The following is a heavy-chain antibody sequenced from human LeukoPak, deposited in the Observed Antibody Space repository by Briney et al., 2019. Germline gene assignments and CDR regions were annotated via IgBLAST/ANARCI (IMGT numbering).Heavy chain of an antibody. CDR2: IYYSGST. CDR3: ARDHVLWFGELVDP. V-gene: IGHV4-38-2*02. Sequence: NPSETLSLTCTVSGYSISSGYYWGWVRQPPGKGLEWIGSIYYSGSTYYNPSLKSRVTISVDTSKNQFSLKLSSVTAADTAVYYYARDHVLWFGELVDPWGQGTLVTVSS. J-gene: IGHJ5*02. D-gene: IGHD3-10*01. CDR1: GYSISSGYY.